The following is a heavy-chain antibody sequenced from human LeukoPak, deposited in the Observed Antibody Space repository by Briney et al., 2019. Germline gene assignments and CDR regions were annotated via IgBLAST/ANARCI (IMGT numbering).Heavy chain of an antibody. CDR3: ARPFYPGIAAAGDFFDY. D-gene: IGHD6-13*01. V-gene: IGHV3-30-3*01. J-gene: IGHJ4*02. CDR2: ISYDGSNK. CDR1: GYTFTSYA. Sequence: SCKASGYTFTSYAMHWVRQAPGKGLEWVAVISYDGSNKYYADSVKGRFTISRDNSKNTLYLQMNSLRAEDTTVYYCARPFYPGIAAAGDFFDYWGQGTLVTVSS.